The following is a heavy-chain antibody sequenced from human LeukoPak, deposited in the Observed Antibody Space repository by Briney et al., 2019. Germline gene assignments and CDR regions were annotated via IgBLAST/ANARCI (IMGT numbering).Heavy chain of an antibody. V-gene: IGHV1-2*02. J-gene: IGHJ6*03. Sequence: ASVKVSFKASGYTFTDYYMHWVRQAPGQWLEWMGWINPNSGDTNYAQKFQGRVTMTRDTSISTAYMELSSLRSDDTAVYYCASDYSDSSGLGYYYYYMDVWGKGTTVTVSS. D-gene: IGHD3-22*01. CDR1: GYTFTDYY. CDR3: ASDYSDSSGLGYYYYYMDV. CDR2: INPNSGDT.